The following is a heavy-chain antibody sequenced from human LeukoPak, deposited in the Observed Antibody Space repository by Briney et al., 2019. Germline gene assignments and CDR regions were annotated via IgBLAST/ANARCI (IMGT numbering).Heavy chain of an antibody. CDR2: ISDDGSKK. J-gene: IGHJ4*02. Sequence: GGSLRLSCAVSGFIFSNFGMHWVRQTPGKGLEWEAVISDDGSKKYSADSVKGRFTISRDNSKNTLYLQMNSLRAEDTAVYYCGDGYNHYWGQGTLVTVSS. CDR1: GFIFSNFG. D-gene: IGHD5-24*01. V-gene: IGHV3-30*03. CDR3: GDGYNHY.